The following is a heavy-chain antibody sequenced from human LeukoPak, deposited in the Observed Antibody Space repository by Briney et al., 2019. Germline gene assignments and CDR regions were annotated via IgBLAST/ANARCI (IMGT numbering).Heavy chain of an antibody. CDR1: GFIFNNYA. CDR3: ARRSGSSWSSFDY. J-gene: IGHJ4*02. Sequence: GGSLRLSCAASGFIFNNYAMNWVRQAPGKGLEWVSGISGFGGSTYYAASVKGRFSISRDNSGNTLFLQLNHLRVEDTALYYCARRSGSSWSSFDYWGRGTLVTVSS. CDR2: ISGFGGST. D-gene: IGHD6-13*01. V-gene: IGHV3-23*01.